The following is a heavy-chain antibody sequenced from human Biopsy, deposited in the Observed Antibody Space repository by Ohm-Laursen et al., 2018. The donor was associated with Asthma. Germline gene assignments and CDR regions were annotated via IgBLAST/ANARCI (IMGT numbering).Heavy chain of an antibody. V-gene: IGHV3-7*01. J-gene: IGHJ1*01. D-gene: IGHD3-3*02. CDR3: ARTFHFWSPYHAEHYQL. Sequence: SLRLSCAAFGFTFGDYWMSWVRQAPGKGLEWVANIKHDGTEKNHVDSLKGRFTISRDNAKNSLYLQMNSLRAEDTAVYYCARTFHFWSPYHAEHYQLWGQGTLVTVPS. CDR1: GFTFGDYW. CDR2: IKHDGTEK.